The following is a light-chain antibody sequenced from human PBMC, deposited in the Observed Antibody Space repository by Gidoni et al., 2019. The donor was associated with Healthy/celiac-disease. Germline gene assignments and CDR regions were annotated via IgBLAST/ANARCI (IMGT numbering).Light chain of an antibody. CDR3: TSYTGSSTLV. CDR1: SSDVGGYNF. V-gene: IGLV2-14*01. CDR2: DVS. J-gene: IGLJ3*02. Sequence: QSALTQPASVSGSPGQSTTISCTGTSSDVGGYNFVSWYQQHPGKAPKLMIYDVSNRPSGVSNRFSGSKSGNTASLTISGLQAENEADYYCTSYTGSSTLVFGGGTKLTVL.